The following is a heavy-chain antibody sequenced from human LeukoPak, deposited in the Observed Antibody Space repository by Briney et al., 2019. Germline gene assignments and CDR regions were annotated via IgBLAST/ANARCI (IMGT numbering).Heavy chain of an antibody. V-gene: IGHV3-33*01. J-gene: IGHJ3*02. D-gene: IGHD2-15*01. Sequence: GGSLRLSCAASGFTFSSYGMHWVRQAPGKGLEWVAVIWYDGSNKYYADSVKGRFTISRDNSKNTLYLQMNSLRAEDTAVYYCSRGANWVDFDTWGQGTMVTVSS. CDR3: SRGANWVDFDT. CDR1: GFTFSSYG. CDR2: IWYDGSNK.